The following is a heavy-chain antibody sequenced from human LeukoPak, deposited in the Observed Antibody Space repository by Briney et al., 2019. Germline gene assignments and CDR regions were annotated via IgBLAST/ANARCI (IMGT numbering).Heavy chain of an antibody. Sequence: GGSLRLSCAASGFTFSSYGMSWVRRAPGKGLEWVSSISDSGSTTYYPDSVKGRFSISRDNSKNTFYLQMNSLRAEDTAVYYRAKRTSYHIDVWGKGTTVTVSS. CDR2: ISDSGSTT. J-gene: IGHJ6*03. V-gene: IGHV3-23*01. CDR1: GFTFSSYG. CDR3: AKRTSYHIDV.